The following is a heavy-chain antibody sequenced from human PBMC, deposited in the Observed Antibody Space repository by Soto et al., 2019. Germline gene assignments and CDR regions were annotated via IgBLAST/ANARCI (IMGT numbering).Heavy chain of an antibody. D-gene: IGHD3-22*01. Sequence: GGSLRLSCAASGFTFSSYVMSLFRQSPGKGLEWVSAISGSGGNTYYADSVKGRFTISRDNSKNTLFLQMNSLRAEDTALYFCAKEMGDYYDSSGSWFDPWGQGPLVTVSS. V-gene: IGHV3-23*01. J-gene: IGHJ5*02. CDR3: AKEMGDYYDSSGSWFDP. CDR1: GFTFSSYV. CDR2: ISGSGGNT.